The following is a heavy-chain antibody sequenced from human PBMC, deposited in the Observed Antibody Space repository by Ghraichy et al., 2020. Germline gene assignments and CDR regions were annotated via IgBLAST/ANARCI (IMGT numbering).Heavy chain of an antibody. CDR1: GGSVNNYY. J-gene: IGHJ6*03. CDR2: INHAGST. Sequence: SETLSLTCTVSGGSVNNYYWSWIRQAPGKGLEWIGYINHAGSTNYNPSLKSRLSISIDTSKNYLSLRLTSVTAADSAVYYCARDPGSVRAPYYYYMDGWGKGTTVTVS. V-gene: IGHV4-59*02. D-gene: IGHD5/OR15-5a*01. CDR3: ARDPGSVRAPYYYYMDG.